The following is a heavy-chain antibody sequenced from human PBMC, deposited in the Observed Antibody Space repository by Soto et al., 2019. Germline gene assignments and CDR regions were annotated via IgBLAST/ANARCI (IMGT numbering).Heavy chain of an antibody. D-gene: IGHD6-6*01. J-gene: IGHJ4*02. CDR1: GFTFSSYD. CDR2: IGTAGDT. V-gene: IGHV3-13*01. CDR3: ARDQYSSSSGPDY. Sequence: GGSLRLSCAASGFTFSSYDMHWVRQATGKGLEWVSAIGTAGDTYYPGSVKGRFTISRDNSKNTLYLQMNSLRAEDTAVYYCARDQYSSSSGPDYWGQGTLVTVSS.